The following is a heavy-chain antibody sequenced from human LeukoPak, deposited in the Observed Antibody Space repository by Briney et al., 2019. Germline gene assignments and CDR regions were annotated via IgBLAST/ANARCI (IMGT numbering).Heavy chain of an antibody. J-gene: IGHJ4*02. CDR2: INPNSGGT. D-gene: IGHD5-24*01. V-gene: IGHV1-2*02. Sequence: WASVKVSCKASGYTFTGYYMHWVRQAPGQGLEWMGWINPNSGGTNYAQKFQGRVTMTRDTSISTAYMELSRLRSDDTAVYYCASQGSRDGYNYPAYEPHFDYWGQGTLVTVSS. CDR1: GYTFTGYY. CDR3: ASQGSRDGYNYPAYEPHFDY.